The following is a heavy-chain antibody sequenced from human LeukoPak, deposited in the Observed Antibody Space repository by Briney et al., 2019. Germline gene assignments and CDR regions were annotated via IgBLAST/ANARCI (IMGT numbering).Heavy chain of an antibody. V-gene: IGHV3-9*01. CDR1: GFTFSGFW. J-gene: IGHJ4*02. CDR3: AKDISQKPSKYSSGWSSDRYFDY. Sequence: PGGSLRLSCAASGFTFSGFWMHWVRQAPGKGLEWVSGISWNSGSIGYADSVKGRFTISRDNAKNSLYLQMNSLRAEDTALYYCAKDISQKPSKYSSGWSSDRYFDYWGQGTLVTVSS. CDR2: ISWNSGSI. D-gene: IGHD6-19*01.